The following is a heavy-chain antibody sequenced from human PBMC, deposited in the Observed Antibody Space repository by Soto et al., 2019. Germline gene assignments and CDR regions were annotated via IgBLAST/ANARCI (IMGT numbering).Heavy chain of an antibody. Sequence: RASVKVSCKASGGTFSSYAISWVRQAPGQGLEWMGGIIPIFGTANYAQKFQGRVTITADESTSTAYMELSSLRSEDTAVYYCARAGGSGFDPWGQGTLVTVSS. J-gene: IGHJ5*02. D-gene: IGHD3-16*01. CDR2: IIPIFGTA. CDR3: ARAGGSGFDP. V-gene: IGHV1-69*13. CDR1: GGTFSSYA.